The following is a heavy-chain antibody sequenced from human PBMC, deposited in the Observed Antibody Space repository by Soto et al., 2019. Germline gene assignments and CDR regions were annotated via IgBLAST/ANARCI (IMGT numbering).Heavy chain of an antibody. CDR2: ISWNSGSI. Sequence: GGSLRLSCAASGFTFDDYAMHWVRQAPGKGLEWVSGISWNSGSIGYADSVKGRFTISRDNAKNSLYLQMNSLRAEDTALYYCAKSPSTGTTGYYYYMDVWGKGTTVTVSS. V-gene: IGHV3-9*01. CDR1: GFTFDDYA. D-gene: IGHD1-7*01. J-gene: IGHJ6*03. CDR3: AKSPSTGTTGYYYYMDV.